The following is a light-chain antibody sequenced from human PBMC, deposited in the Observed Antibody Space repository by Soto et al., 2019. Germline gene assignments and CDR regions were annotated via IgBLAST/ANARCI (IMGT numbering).Light chain of an antibody. V-gene: IGKV1-39*01. J-gene: IGKJ1*01. CDR3: QQSYGTPPT. Sequence: DIQMTQSQPSLFASIGDRVTIKCRASQQFTPYVNWYQQKDGKAPKLLISDGSTLQSGVPSRFSGSGSGTDFTLTIGGLQPEDFATYFCQQSYGTPPTFGQGTKVDIK. CDR2: DGS. CDR1: QQFTPY.